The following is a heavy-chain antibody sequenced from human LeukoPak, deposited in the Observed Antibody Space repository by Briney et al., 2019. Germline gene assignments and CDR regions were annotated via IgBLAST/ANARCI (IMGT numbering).Heavy chain of an antibody. CDR2: IHYSGST. CDR3: AIAAAGTGAGSFDY. Sequence: PSETLSLTCTVSGGSISSYYWSWIRQPPGKGLEWIGYIHYSGSTNYNPSLKSRVTISVDTSKNQFSLKLSSVTAADTAVYYCAIAAAGTGAGSFDYWGQGTLVTVSS. V-gene: IGHV4-59*01. D-gene: IGHD6-13*01. CDR1: GGSISSYY. J-gene: IGHJ4*02.